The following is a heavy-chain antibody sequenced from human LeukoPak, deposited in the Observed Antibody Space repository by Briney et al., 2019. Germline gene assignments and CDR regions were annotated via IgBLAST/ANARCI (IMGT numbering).Heavy chain of an antibody. CDR1: GFTFSSHW. CDR2: IKQDGSEK. J-gene: IGHJ6*02. D-gene: IGHD6-19*01. Sequence: QPGGSLRLSCAASGFTFSSHWMSWVRQAPGKGLEWVANIKQDGSEKYYVDSVGGRFTISRDNAKNSLSLQMNSLRAEDTAVYYCARGKVSSGWYGAYYGMDVWGQGTTVTVSS. CDR3: ARGKVSSGWYGAYYGMDV. V-gene: IGHV3-7*05.